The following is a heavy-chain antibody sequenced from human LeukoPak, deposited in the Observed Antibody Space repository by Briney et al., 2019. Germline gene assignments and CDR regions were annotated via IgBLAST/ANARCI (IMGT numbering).Heavy chain of an antibody. V-gene: IGHV3-74*01. CDR3: ATARNFRFEY. J-gene: IGHJ4*02. CDR1: GLTFRTTW. Sequence: GGSLRLSCATSGLTFRTTWMHWVRQAPGKGLMWVSRMNGEGTTIDYADSVKGRFTASRDYAKNTLFLQMNNLRTEDTALYFCATARNFRFEYWGQGSLVIVSA. D-gene: IGHD1-7*01. CDR2: MNGEGTTI.